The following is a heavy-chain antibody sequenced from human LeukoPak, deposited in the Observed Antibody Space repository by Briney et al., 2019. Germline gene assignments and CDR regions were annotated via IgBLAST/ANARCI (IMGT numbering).Heavy chain of an antibody. V-gene: IGHV3-48*03. CDR1: GFTFSSYE. Sequence: PGGSLRLSCAASGFTFSSYEMNWVRQAPGKGLEWVSYISSSGSTIYYADSVKGRFTISRDNAKNSLYLQMNSLRAEDSAVYYCAKTWKTYRYMEYWGQGNMVTVSS. D-gene: IGHD3-16*02. J-gene: IGHJ4*02. CDR3: AKTWKTYRYMEY. CDR2: ISSSGSTI.